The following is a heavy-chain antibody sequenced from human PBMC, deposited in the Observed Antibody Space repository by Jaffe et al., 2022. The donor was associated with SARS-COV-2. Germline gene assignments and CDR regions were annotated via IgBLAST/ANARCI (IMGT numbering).Heavy chain of an antibody. CDR3: AKNGGYGSGRFYPED. D-gene: IGHD3-10*01. J-gene: IGHJ4*02. CDR1: GVTFSSYA. CDR2: ISGGGTGT. V-gene: IGHV3-23*04. Sequence: EVQLVESGGDLVQPGGSLRLSCAASGVTFSSYAMTWVRQAPGRGLEWVSAISGGGTGTYYADSVNGRFTISRDNAKNTLYLQMNSLRAEDTAVYYCAKNGGYGSGRFYPEDWGQGTLVTVSS.